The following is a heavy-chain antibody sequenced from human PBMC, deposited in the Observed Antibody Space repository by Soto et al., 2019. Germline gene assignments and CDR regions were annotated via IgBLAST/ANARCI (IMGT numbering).Heavy chain of an antibody. CDR1: GFIFSNYY. V-gene: IGHV3-74*01. D-gene: IGHD5-12*01. Sequence: GGSLRLSCAASGFIFSNYYMHWVRQAPGKGPVWVSRISSDGTTTTYADSVKGRFTISRDNAKNSLYLQMNSLRAEDTAVYYCARDFRDGYYFDYWGQGTLVTVSS. J-gene: IGHJ4*02. CDR2: ISSDGTTT. CDR3: ARDFRDGYYFDY.